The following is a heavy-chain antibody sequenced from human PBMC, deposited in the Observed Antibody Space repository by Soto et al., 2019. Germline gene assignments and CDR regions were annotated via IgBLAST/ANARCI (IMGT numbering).Heavy chain of an antibody. CDR3: AKDRTGSAYYFDY. D-gene: IGHD3-16*01. CDR2: ISWNSGTI. V-gene: IGHV3-9*01. Sequence: EVQLVESGGGLVQPGRSLRLSCAASGFTFDDYAMHWVRQAPGKGLEWVSGISWNSGTIGYADSVKGRFTISRDNAKNSLYLQMNRLRAEDTDLYYCAKDRTGSAYYFDYWGQGTLVTVSS. CDR1: GFTFDDYA. J-gene: IGHJ4*02.